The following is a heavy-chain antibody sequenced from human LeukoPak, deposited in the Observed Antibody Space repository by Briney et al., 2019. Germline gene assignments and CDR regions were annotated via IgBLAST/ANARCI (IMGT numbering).Heavy chain of an antibody. J-gene: IGHJ4*02. CDR2: ISGSGGST. V-gene: IGHV3-23*01. CDR1: AFTFSSYA. D-gene: IGHD6-13*01. Sequence: GGSLRLSCAASAFTFSSYAISSVRQAPGKGLEWVSAISGSGGSTYYADSVKGRFTISRDNSKNTLYLQMNSLRAEDTAVYYCAKATSWYLGQFDYWGQGTLVTVSS. CDR3: AKATSWYLGQFDY.